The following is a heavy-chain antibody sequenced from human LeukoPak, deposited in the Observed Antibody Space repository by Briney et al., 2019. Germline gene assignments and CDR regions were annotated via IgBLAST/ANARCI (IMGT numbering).Heavy chain of an antibody. D-gene: IGHD6-13*01. CDR2: INHSGST. CDR1: GGSFSGYY. J-gene: IGHJ4*02. CDR3: ARETLQQLLFDY. Sequence: SETLSLTCAVYGGSFSGYYWSWIRQPPGKGLEWIGEINHSGSTNYNPSLKSRVTISVDTSKNQFSLKLSSVTAAYTAVYYCARETLQQLLFDYWGQGTLVTVSS. V-gene: IGHV4-34*01.